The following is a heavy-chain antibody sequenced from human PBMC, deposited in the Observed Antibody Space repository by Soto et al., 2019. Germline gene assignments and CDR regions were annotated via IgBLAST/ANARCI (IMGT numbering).Heavy chain of an antibody. D-gene: IGHD6-6*01. CDR3: AAFIAARLYWFDP. Sequence: ASVEASWKASGLTFKSYCMSWVHQAPGQGLEWMGWISAYNGNTNYAQKLQGRVTMTTDTSTSTAYMELRSLRSDDTAVYYCAAFIAARLYWFDPWGQGTLVTVSS. CDR1: GLTFKSYC. J-gene: IGHJ5*02. CDR2: ISAYNGNT. V-gene: IGHV1-18*01.